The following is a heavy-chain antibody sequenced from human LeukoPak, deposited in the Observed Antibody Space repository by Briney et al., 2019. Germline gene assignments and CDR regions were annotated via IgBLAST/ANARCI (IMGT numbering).Heavy chain of an antibody. Sequence: ASVKVSCKASGGIFNTLAINWVRQAPGQGLEWIAWISGNNDNPNYGQKFQGRFTVTTDSSTSTAYMELRNLRSDDTAVYYCARDGTSTDDYWGQGTLVTVSS. V-gene: IGHV1-18*01. CDR2: ISGNNDNP. D-gene: IGHD2-2*01. CDR1: GGIFNTLA. CDR3: ARDGTSTDDY. J-gene: IGHJ4*02.